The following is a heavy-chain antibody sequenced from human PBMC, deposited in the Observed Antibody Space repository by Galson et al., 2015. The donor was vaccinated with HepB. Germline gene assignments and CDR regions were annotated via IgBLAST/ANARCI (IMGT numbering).Heavy chain of an antibody. CDR2: IWYDGSNK. J-gene: IGHJ4*02. CDR1: GFTFSSYG. Sequence: SLRLSCAASGFTFSSYGMHWVRQAPGKGLEWVAVIWYDGSNKYYADSVKGRFTISRDNSKNTLYLQMNSLRAEDTAVYYCARGIRGWELHFDYWGQGTLVTVSS. V-gene: IGHV3-33*01. D-gene: IGHD1-26*01. CDR3: ARGIRGWELHFDY.